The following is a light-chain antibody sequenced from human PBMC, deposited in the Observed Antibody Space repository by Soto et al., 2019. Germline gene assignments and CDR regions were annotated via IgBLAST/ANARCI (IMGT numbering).Light chain of an antibody. CDR1: SSDVGGYNY. CDR3: SSYRSSSTVYV. V-gene: IGLV2-14*01. Sequence: QSALTQPASVSGSPGQSITISCTGTSSDVGGYNYVSWYQQHPGEAPKLLIYDVSNRPSGVSNRFSGSKSGNTASLTISGLQDEDEADYYCSSYRSSSTVYVFGTGTKVTVL. J-gene: IGLJ1*01. CDR2: DVS.